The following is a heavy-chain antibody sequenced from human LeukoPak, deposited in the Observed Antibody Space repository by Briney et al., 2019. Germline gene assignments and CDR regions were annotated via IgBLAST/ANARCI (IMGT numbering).Heavy chain of an antibody. CDR2: IKQDGSEK. CDR1: GFTFSSYW. Sequence: GGSLRLSCAASGFTFSSYWMSWVRQAPGKGLEWVANIKQDGSEKYYVDSVKGRFTISRDNAKNSLYLQMNSLRAEDTAVYYCGINSPITADAFEIWGQGTMVTVSS. V-gene: IGHV3-7*01. J-gene: IGHJ3*02. CDR3: GINSPITADAFEI. D-gene: IGHD3-10*01.